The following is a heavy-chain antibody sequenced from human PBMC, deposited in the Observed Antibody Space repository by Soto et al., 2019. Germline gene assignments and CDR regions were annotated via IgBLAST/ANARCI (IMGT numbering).Heavy chain of an antibody. CDR2: ISGSGGST. J-gene: IGHJ4*02. V-gene: IGHV3-23*01. CDR3: ARRGSGSYDDY. Sequence: EVPLLESGGGLVQPGGSLRLSFAASGFTFSSYAMRWVRQAPVKGLEWVSAISGSGGSTYYADSVKGRFTISRDNCESTLYLDMNSLRAEDTAVYDCARRGSGSYDDYWGQGTLVTVSS. D-gene: IGHD1-26*01. CDR1: GFTFSSYA.